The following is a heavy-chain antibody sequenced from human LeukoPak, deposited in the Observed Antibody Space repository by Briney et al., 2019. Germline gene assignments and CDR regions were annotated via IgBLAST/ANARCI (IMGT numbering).Heavy chain of an antibody. CDR3: ARGFLAAAHDY. V-gene: IGHV1-46*01. CDR2: INPSGGST. Sequence: ASVKASCKASGYTFTSYYMHWVRQAPGQWLEWMGIINPSGGSTSYAQKFQGRATMTRDTSTSTVYMELSSLRSEDTAVYYCARGFLAAAHDYWGQGTLVTVSS. CDR1: GYTFTSYY. J-gene: IGHJ4*02. D-gene: IGHD6-13*01.